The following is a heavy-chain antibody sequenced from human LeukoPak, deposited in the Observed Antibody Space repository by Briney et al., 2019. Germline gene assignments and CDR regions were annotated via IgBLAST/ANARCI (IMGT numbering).Heavy chain of an antibody. CDR2: ISGSGGST. Sequence: GGTLRLSCAASGFTFSSYGMSWVRQAPGKGLEWVSAISGSGGSTYYADSVKGRFTISRDNSKNTLYLQVNSLRAEDTAVYYCAKGATSGFDYWGQGTLVTVSS. V-gene: IGHV3-23*01. J-gene: IGHJ4*02. CDR3: AKGATSGFDY. CDR1: GFTFSSYG. D-gene: IGHD5-12*01.